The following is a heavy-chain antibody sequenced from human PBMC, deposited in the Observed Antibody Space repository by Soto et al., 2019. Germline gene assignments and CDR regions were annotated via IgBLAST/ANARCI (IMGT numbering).Heavy chain of an antibody. V-gene: IGHV3-30-3*01. CDR2: ISYDGTNK. J-gene: IGHJ5*02. D-gene: IGHD2-8*02. CDR3: ARDQKTTGGQYWDFNYFEA. CDR1: GFSFSISP. Sequence: LRLSCAASGFSFSISPMHWVRQAPGKGPECVALISYDGTNKFYADSVKGRFTISRDNSKSTLYLHVDSLRPEDAAVYYCARDQKTTGGQYWDFNYFEAWGQGTPVIVS.